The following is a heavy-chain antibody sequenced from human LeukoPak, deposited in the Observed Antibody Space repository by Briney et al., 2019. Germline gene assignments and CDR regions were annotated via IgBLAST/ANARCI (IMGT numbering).Heavy chain of an antibody. V-gene: IGHV4-30-4*01. CDR3: ARDGDYGLSDAFDI. CDR1: GGSFSGYY. D-gene: IGHD4-17*01. CDR2: IYYSGST. J-gene: IGHJ3*02. Sequence: SETLSLTCAVYGGSFSGYYWSWIRQPPGKGLEWIGYIYYSGSTYYNPSLKSRVTISVDTSKNQFSLKLSSVTAADTAVYYCARDGDYGLSDAFDIWGQGTMVTVSS.